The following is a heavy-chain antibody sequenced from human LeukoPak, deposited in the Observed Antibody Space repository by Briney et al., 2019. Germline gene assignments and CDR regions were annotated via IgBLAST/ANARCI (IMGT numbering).Heavy chain of an antibody. D-gene: IGHD3-22*01. CDR2: ISNDGGGT. J-gene: IGHJ5*02. CDR3: AKGSSGYFADL. V-gene: IGHV3-23*01. Sequence: GGSLRLSCAVSGITLSNYGMSWVRQAPGKGLEWVSAISNDGGGTQYADFVEGRFTISRDNSKNTLFLQMSSLRAGDTALYYCAKGSSGYFADLWGQGTLVTVSS. CDR1: GITLSNYG.